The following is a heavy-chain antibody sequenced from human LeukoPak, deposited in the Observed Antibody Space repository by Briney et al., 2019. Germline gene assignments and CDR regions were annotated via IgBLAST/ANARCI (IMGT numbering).Heavy chain of an antibody. CDR2: INHSGST. D-gene: IGHD3-10*01. CDR3: ARVPITMVRGAHPDY. V-gene: IGHV4-34*01. J-gene: IGHJ4*02. CDR1: GGSFSGYY. Sequence: SETLSLTCAVYGGSFSGYYWSWIRRPPGKGLEWIGEINHSGSTNYNPSLKSRVTISVDTSKNQFSLKLSSVTAADTAVYYCARVPITMVRGAHPDYWGQGTLVTVSS.